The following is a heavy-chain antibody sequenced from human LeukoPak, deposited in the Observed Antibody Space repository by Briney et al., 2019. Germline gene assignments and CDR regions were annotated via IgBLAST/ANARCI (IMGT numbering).Heavy chain of an antibody. CDR2: IYTSGNT. Sequence: SETLSLTCTVSGGSFSTYYWSWIRQPAGKGLEWIGRIYTSGNTHYNPSLKSRVTMSVDTSQNQFSLNLSSVTAADTAVYYCARDHGDYGDSGYYFDYWGQGTLVTVSS. CDR1: GGSFSTYY. D-gene: IGHD4-17*01. V-gene: IGHV4-4*07. CDR3: ARDHGDYGDSGYYFDY. J-gene: IGHJ4*02.